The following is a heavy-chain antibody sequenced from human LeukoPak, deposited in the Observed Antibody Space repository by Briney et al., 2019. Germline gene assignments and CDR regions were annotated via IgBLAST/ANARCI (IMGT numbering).Heavy chain of an antibody. Sequence: PSETLSLTCTVSGGSISSGGYYWSWIRQHPGKGLEWIGYIYYSGSTYYNPSLKSRVTISVDTSKNQFSLKLSSVTAADTAVYYCARTNGYPDAFDIWGQGTMVTVSS. CDR2: IYYSGST. CDR3: ARTNGYPDAFDI. CDR1: GGSISSGGYY. V-gene: IGHV4-31*03. J-gene: IGHJ3*02. D-gene: IGHD5-24*01.